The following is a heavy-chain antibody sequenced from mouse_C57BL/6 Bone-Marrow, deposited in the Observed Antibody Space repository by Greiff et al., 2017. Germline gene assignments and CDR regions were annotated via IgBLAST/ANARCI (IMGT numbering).Heavy chain of an antibody. CDR1: GFTFSSYA. V-gene: IGHV5-4*01. J-gene: IGHJ4*01. CDR2: ISDGGSYS. Sequence: EVQRVESGGGLVKPGGSLKLSCAASGFTFSSYALSWVRQTPEQRLEWVATISDGGSYSFSPDNVKGRFTISRDNAKNNLYLQMSHLKSEDTAMYYCARHGLYAMDYWGQGTSVTVSS. CDR3: ARHGLYAMDY. D-gene: IGHD1-2*01.